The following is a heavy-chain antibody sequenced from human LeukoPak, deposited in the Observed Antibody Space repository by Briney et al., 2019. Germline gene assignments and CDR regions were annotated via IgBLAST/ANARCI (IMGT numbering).Heavy chain of an antibody. J-gene: IGHJ5*02. CDR2: IIPIFGTA. CDR3: ARDNGGGGITIFGVVMGEVNWFDP. D-gene: IGHD3-3*01. CDR1: GGTFSSYA. Sequence: GSSVKVSCKASGGTFSSYAISWVRQAPGQGLEWMGGIIPIFGTASYAQKFQGRVTMTRDTSTSTVYMELSSLRSEDTAVYYCARDNGGGGITIFGVVMGEVNWFDPWGQGTLVTVSS. V-gene: IGHV1-69*05.